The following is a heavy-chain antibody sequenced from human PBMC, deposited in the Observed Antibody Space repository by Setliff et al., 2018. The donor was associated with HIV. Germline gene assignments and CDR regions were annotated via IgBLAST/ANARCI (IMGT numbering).Heavy chain of an antibody. D-gene: IGHD3-3*01. Sequence: GASVKVSCKASRSTFNSHTINWARQAPGQGLDWMGRIIPILGVANYAQRFQGKVTITADKSTSTAYMELTSLRFDDTAMYYCVRGVQSPPHYSYYYKDVWGEGTMVTVSS. CDR2: IIPILGVA. J-gene: IGHJ6*03. CDR1: RSTFNSHT. V-gene: IGHV1-69*02. CDR3: VRGVQSPPHYSYYYKDV.